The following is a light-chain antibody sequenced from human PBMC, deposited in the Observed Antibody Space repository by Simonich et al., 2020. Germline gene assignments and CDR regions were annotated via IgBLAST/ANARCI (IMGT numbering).Light chain of an antibody. Sequence: ILMTQSPDSLAVSLGERATINCKSSQSGLYNSNNKNYLAWYQQKPEQPPKLLIYWASTRESGVPDRCSGSGSGTDFTLTISSLQAEDVAVYYCQQYYSTPYTFGQGTKLDIK. CDR1: QSGLYNSNNKNY. J-gene: IGKJ2*01. CDR2: WAS. CDR3: QQYYSTPYT. V-gene: IGKV4-1*01.